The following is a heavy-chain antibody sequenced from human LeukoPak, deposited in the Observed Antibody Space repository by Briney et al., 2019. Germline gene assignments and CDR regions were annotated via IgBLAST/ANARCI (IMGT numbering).Heavy chain of an antibody. D-gene: IGHD3-10*01. Sequence: GGSLGLSCAASGFIFSSYGMHWVRQAPGKGLEWVAVISYDGNDKYYADSVKGRFTISRDNSKNTVSLQMNSLRGGDTAVYYCVKVRGPKTGYHYYGMDVWGQGTTVTVSS. V-gene: IGHV3-30*18. J-gene: IGHJ6*02. CDR2: ISYDGNDK. CDR1: GFIFSSYG. CDR3: VKVRGPKTGYHYYGMDV.